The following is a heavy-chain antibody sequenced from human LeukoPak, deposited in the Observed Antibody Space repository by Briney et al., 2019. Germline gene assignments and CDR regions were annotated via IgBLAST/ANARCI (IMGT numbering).Heavy chain of an antibody. D-gene: IGHD3-22*01. V-gene: IGHV4-39*07. CDR1: GGSISNRNYH. CDR2: ICSGGSA. CDR3: ARDLGSSGYYLPGLQGHSNAFDI. Sequence: PSETLSLTCTVSGGSISNRNYHWGWIRQPPGKGLEWIGSICSGGSAYYNPSLKSRVTTSIDTSKNQFSLKLSSVTAADTAVYYCARDLGSSGYYLPGLQGHSNAFDIWGQGTMVTVSS. J-gene: IGHJ3*02.